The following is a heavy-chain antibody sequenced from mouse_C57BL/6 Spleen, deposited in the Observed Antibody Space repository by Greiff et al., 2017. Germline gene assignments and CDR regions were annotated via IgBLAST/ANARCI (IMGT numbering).Heavy chain of an antibody. V-gene: IGHV6-3*01. CDR3: TGDYDGFAY. CDR2: IRLKSDNYAT. D-gene: IGHD2-4*01. Sequence: VQLKESGGGLVQPGGSMKLSCVASGFTFSNYWMNWVRQSPEKGLEWVAQIRLKSDNYATHYAESVKGRFTISRDDSKSSVYLQMNNLRAEDTGSYYCTGDYDGFAYWGQGTLVTVSA. J-gene: IGHJ3*01. CDR1: GFTFSNYW.